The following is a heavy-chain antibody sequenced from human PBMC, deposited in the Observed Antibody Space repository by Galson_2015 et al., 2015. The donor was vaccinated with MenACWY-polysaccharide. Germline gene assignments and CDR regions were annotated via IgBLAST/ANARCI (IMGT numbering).Heavy chain of an antibody. CDR2: IFYTGST. Sequence: ETLSLPCPVSGGSISSYYWRWIRQPPGKGLEWIGYIFYTGSTNYNPSLKSRLTISLDTSENQFSLRVSSVTAADTAVYYCARIGGINRVNSYNSGWSAPWGQPTLVTASS. J-gene: IGHJ5*02. CDR3: ARIGGINRVNSYNSGWSAP. V-gene: IGHV4-59*01. CDR1: GGSISSYY. D-gene: IGHD3-10*01.